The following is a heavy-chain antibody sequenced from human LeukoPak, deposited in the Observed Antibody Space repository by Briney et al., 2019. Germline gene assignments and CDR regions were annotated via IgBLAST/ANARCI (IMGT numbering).Heavy chain of an antibody. CDR3: ASPYYYDSSGYRVDY. D-gene: IGHD3-22*01. CDR1: GFTFSSYW. J-gene: IGHJ4*02. Sequence: PGGSLRLSCAASGFTFSSYWMHWVRQAPGKGLVWVSRINGDGSSTSYADSVKGRFTISRDNAKNTLYLQMNSLRAEDTAVYYCASPYYYDSSGYRVDYWGQGALVTVSS. V-gene: IGHV3-74*01. CDR2: INGDGSST.